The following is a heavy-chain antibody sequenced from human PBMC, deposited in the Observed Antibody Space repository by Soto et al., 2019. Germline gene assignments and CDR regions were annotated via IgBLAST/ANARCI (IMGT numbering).Heavy chain of an antibody. D-gene: IGHD3-3*01. CDR2: INHSGST. V-gene: IGHV4-34*01. CDR3: ARGEPRFMEWLLLSEYFDP. J-gene: IGHJ5*02. CDR1: GGSFSSYY. Sequence: SETLSLTCAVYGGSFSSYYWSWIRQPPGKGLEWIGVINHSGSTNYDPSLKSRVTISIDTSKNQVSLTLSSVTAADTAVYYCARGEPRFMEWLLLSEYFDPWGQGTLVTVLL.